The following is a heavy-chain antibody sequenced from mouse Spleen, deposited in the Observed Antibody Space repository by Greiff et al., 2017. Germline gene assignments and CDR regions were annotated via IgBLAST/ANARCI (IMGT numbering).Heavy chain of an antibody. CDR1: GFTFSSYA. V-gene: IGHV5-9*04. CDR3: ARQVRYYAMDY. Sequence: EVKLMESGGGLVKPGGSLKLSCAASGFTFSSYAMSWVRQTPEKRLEWVATISSGGGNTYYPDSVKGRFTISRDNAKNTLYLQMGSLKSEDTAMYYCARQVRYYAMDYWGQGTSVTVSS. CDR2: ISSGGGNT. J-gene: IGHJ4*01.